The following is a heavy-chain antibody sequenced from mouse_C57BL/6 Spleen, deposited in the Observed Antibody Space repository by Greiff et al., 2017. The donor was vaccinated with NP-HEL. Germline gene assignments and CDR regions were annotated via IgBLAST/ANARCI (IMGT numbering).Heavy chain of an antibody. Sequence: QVQLQQSGAELARPGASVKLSCKASGYTFTSYGISWVKQRTGQGLEWIGEIYPRSGNTYYNEKFKGKATLTADKSSSTAYMELRSLTSEDSAVYFCARNYGNYGYFDVWGTGTTVTVSS. D-gene: IGHD2-1*01. CDR3: ARNYGNYGYFDV. CDR2: IYPRSGNT. V-gene: IGHV1-81*01. J-gene: IGHJ1*03. CDR1: GYTFTSYG.